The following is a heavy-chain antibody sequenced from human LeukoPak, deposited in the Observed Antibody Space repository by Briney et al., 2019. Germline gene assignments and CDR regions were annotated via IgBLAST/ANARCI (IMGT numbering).Heavy chain of an antibody. D-gene: IGHD3-22*01. V-gene: IGHV3-23*01. J-gene: IGHJ4*02. CDR1: GFTLSSYG. CDR3: AKESGVGYYYDSSGYYYVDY. Sequence: AGGSLRLSCAASGFTLSSYGMSWVRQAPGKGLEWVSAISGSGGSTYYADSVKGRFTISRDNSKNTLYLQMNSLRAEDTAVYYCAKESGVGYYYDSSGYYYVDYWGQGTLVTVSS. CDR2: ISGSGGST.